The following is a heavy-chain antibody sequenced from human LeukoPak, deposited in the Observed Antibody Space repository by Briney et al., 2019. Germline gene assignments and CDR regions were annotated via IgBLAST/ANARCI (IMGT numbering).Heavy chain of an antibody. D-gene: IGHD2-2*01. CDR3: AREHDHQLLSGRWFDP. V-gene: IGHV4-31*03. CDR2: IYYSGST. J-gene: IGHJ5*02. Sequence: PSETLSLTCTVSGGSISSGGYYWSWIRQHPGKGLEWIGYIYYSGSTYYNPSLKSRVTISVDTSKNQFSLKLSSVTAADTAVYYCAREHDHQLLSGRWFDPWGQGTLVTVSS. CDR1: GGSISSGGYY.